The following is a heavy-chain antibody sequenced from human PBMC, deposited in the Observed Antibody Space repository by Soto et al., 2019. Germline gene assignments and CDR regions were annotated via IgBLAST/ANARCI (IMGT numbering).Heavy chain of an antibody. D-gene: IGHD3-9*01. Sequence: SETLSLTCTVSGGSISSYYWSWIRQPPGKGLEWIGYIYYSGSTNYNPSLKSRVTISVDTSKNQFSLKLSSVTAADTAVYYCASGYDMLPGYKTLFDYWVQGTLVTVSS. CDR2: IYYSGST. J-gene: IGHJ4*02. CDR3: ASGYDMLPGYKTLFDY. V-gene: IGHV4-59*01. CDR1: GGSISSYY.